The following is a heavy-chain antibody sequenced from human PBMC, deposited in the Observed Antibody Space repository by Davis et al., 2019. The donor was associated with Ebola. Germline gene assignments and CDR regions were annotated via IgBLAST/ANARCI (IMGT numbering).Heavy chain of an antibody. V-gene: IGHV3-7*01. J-gene: IGHJ6*02. CDR1: GFTFSSYW. CDR3: ARGTFYYGMDV. D-gene: IGHD1/OR15-1a*01. Sequence: GESLKISCAASGFTFSSYWMSWVRQAPGKGLEWVANIKQDGSEKYYVDSVKGRFTISRDNAKNSLYLQMNSLRAEDTAVYYCARGTFYYGMDVWGQGTTVIVSS. CDR2: IKQDGSEK.